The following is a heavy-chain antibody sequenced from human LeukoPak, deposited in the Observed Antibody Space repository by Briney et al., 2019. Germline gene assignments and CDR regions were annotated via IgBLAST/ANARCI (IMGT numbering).Heavy chain of an antibody. D-gene: IGHD3-22*01. Sequence: SVKVSCKASGGTFSSYAISWVRQAPGQGLEWMGRIIPIFGTANYAQKFQGRVTITTDESTSTAYMELSSLRSEDTAVYYCARDRLDSSGYDYWGQGTLVTVSS. V-gene: IGHV1-69*05. J-gene: IGHJ4*02. CDR3: ARDRLDSSGYDY. CDR1: GGTFSSYA. CDR2: IIPIFGTA.